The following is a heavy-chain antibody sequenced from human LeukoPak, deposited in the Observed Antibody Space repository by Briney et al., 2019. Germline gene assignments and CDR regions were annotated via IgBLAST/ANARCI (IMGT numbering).Heavy chain of an antibody. V-gene: IGHV4-59*01. CDR1: GGSISSYY. D-gene: IGHD3-3*01. CDR3: ASSWEIFGVVSPYYYYGLHV. Sequence: SETLSLTCTVSGGSISSYYWSWIRQPPGKGLEWIGYIYYSGSTNYNPSLKSRVTISVDTSENQFSLKLSSVTAADTAVYYCASSWEIFGVVSPYYYYGLHVWGQGTTVTVSS. J-gene: IGHJ6*02. CDR2: IYYSGST.